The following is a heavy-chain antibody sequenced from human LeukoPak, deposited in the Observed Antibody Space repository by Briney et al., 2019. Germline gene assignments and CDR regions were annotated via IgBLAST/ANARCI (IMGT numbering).Heavy chain of an antibody. CDR3: ARAVDYRNYFDY. CDR2: IYHSGTT. J-gene: IGHJ4*02. CDR1: GDSMTRGGYY. D-gene: IGHD4-11*01. V-gene: IGHV4-31*03. Sequence: SETLSLTCTVSGDSMTRGGYYWSWVRQHPGKGLEWVGFIYHSGTTFYTPSLESRATIQVDTSQNQFSLKLTSVTAADTAVYYCARAVDYRNYFDYWGQGTLVTVSS.